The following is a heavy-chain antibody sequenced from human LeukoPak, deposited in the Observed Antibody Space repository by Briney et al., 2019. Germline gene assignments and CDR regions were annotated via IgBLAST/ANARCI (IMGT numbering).Heavy chain of an antibody. V-gene: IGHV4-39*01. CDR3: ARQVTAVAGTFGY. J-gene: IGHJ4*02. CDR2: IYYSGST. Sequence: PSKTLSLTCNVSGGSISSRSYYWGWIRQPPGKGLEWIGSIYYSGSTYYNPSLKSRVTMSVDTSKTQFSLKLSSVTAADTAVYYCARQVTAVAGTFGYWGQGTLVTVSS. CDR1: GGSISSRSYY. D-gene: IGHD6-19*01.